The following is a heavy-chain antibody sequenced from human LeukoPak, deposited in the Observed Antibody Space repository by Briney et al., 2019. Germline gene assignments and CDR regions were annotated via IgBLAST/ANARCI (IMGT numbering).Heavy chain of an antibody. CDR1: GFTFSSYA. J-gene: IGHJ4*02. V-gene: IGHV3-30-3*01. CDR3: ARGHPMSAVVTPDY. CDR2: ISYDGSNK. D-gene: IGHD4-23*01. Sequence: PGGSLRLSCAASGFTFSSYAMHWVRQAPGKGLEWVAVISYDGSNKYYADSVKGRFTISRDNSKNTPYLQMNSLRAEDTAVYYCARGHPMSAVVTPDYWGQGTLVTVSS.